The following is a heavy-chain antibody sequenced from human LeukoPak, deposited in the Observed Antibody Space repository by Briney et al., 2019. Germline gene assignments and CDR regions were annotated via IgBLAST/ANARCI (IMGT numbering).Heavy chain of an antibody. Sequence: SQTLSLTCTVSGGSISSGGYYWSWIRQHPGKGLEWIGYIYYSGSTYYNPSLKSRVTISVDTSKNQFSLKLSSVTAADTAVYYCARHNLVEVIAARPRIYYYYYMDVWGKGTTVTVSS. D-gene: IGHD6-6*01. CDR1: GGSISSGGYY. J-gene: IGHJ6*03. V-gene: IGHV4-31*03. CDR2: IYYSGST. CDR3: ARHNLVEVIAARPRIYYYYYMDV.